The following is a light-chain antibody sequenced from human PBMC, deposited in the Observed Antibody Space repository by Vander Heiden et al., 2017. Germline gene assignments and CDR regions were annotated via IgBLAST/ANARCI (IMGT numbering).Light chain of an antibody. CDR1: KSVSSH. V-gene: IGKV3-11*01. CDR2: DSS. Sequence: EIVLTQSSATLSVSPGESATLSCRASKSVSSHLAWYQQQPGQAPRLLIYDSSHTATGSPATFSGSGSGTDFTLTISSLEPEDFAVYYCHQRNNCSPGTFGQGTKVEIK. CDR3: HQRNNCSPGT. J-gene: IGKJ1*01.